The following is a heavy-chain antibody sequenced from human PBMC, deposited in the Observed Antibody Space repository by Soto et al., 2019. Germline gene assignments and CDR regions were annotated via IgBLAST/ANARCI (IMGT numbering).Heavy chain of an antibody. Sequence: ASVKVSCKASGYTFTNYAMHWVRQAPGQRLEWMGIINPSSGSTSYAQKFQGRVTMTRDTSTSTVYMELSSLRSQDTAVYYCARDVQYYDILTGYYYPFNFDYWGQGTLVTVSS. V-gene: IGHV1-46*01. J-gene: IGHJ4*02. D-gene: IGHD3-9*01. CDR3: ARDVQYYDILTGYYYPFNFDY. CDR2: INPSSGST. CDR1: GYTFTNYA.